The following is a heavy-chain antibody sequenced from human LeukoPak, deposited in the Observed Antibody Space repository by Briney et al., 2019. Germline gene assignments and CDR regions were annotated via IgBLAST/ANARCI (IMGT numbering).Heavy chain of an antibody. CDR3: ARDKLRGSAGNYYYMDV. V-gene: IGHV3-23*01. CDR2: MSGRGSGGST. D-gene: IGHD1-26*01. Sequence: GGSLRLSCAGSGFTFSSSAMSWVRQAPGKGLEWVSSMSGRGSGGSTYYADSVKARFTISRDNSKNTLYLQMNSLSADDTAVYYCARDKLRGSAGNYYYMDVWGKGTTVTVSS. J-gene: IGHJ6*03. CDR1: GFTFSSSA.